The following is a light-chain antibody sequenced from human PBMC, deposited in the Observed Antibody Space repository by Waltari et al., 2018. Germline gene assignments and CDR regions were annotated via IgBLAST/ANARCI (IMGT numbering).Light chain of an antibody. CDR3: QQYYSTPPIT. CDR1: QSVSSQ. Sequence: EIVLTQSPATLSLSPGERATLSCRASQSVSSQLAWYQQKPGQAPRLLIYDASNRATGIPARFSGSGSGTDFTLTISSLQAEDVAVYYCQQYYSTPPITFGQGTRLEIK. V-gene: IGKV3-11*01. J-gene: IGKJ5*01. CDR2: DAS.